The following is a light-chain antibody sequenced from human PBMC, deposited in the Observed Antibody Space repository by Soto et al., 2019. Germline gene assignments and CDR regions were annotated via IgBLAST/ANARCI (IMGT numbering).Light chain of an antibody. Sequence: IVLTQSPATLSLSPGERATLSCTASQHVTTTYIAWYQQKFGQAPRLLIYGASTRATGTPDGFPGGGFGTDFALSVCRVEPDDFAWYYCQQYDSSFTFGGGTKVEMK. CDR2: GAS. CDR1: QHVTTTY. V-gene: IGKV3-20*01. J-gene: IGKJ4*01. CDR3: QQYDSSFT.